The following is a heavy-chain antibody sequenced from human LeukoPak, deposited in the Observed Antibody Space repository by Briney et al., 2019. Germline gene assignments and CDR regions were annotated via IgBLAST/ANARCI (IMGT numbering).Heavy chain of an antibody. CDR2: IIPIFGTA. J-gene: IGHJ3*02. Sequence: ASVKVSCKASGGTFSSYAISWVRQAPGQGLEWMGGIIPIFGTANYAQKFQGRVTITADESTSTAYMELSSLRSEDTAVYYCATDLHSSGWYDAFDIWGQGTMVTVSS. V-gene: IGHV1-69*13. D-gene: IGHD6-19*01. CDR3: ATDLHSSGWYDAFDI. CDR1: GGTFSSYA.